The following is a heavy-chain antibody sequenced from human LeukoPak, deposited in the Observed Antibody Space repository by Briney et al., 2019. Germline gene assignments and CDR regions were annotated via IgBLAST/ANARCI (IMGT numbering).Heavy chain of an antibody. D-gene: IGHD3-10*01. CDR1: GGSISSGSYY. CDR3: AVITIVRGVLYYYYYMDV. CDR2: IYYSGST. V-gene: IGHV4-39*01. Sequence: SETLSLTCTVSGGSISSGSYYWGWIRQPPGKGLEWIGSIYYSGSTYYNPSLKSRVTISVDTSKNQFSLKLRSVAAADTAVYYCAVITIVRGVLYYYYYMDVWGKGTTVTISS. J-gene: IGHJ6*03.